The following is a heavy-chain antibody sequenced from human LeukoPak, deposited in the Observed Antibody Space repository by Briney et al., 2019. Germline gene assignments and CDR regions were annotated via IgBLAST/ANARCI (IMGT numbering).Heavy chain of an antibody. J-gene: IGHJ5*02. V-gene: IGHV1-69*04. CDR2: IIPIFGIA. CDR3: AIRYGSGTVGVLDP. Sequence: SVKVSCKASGGTFSSYAISWVRQAPGQGLEWVGRIIPIFGIANYAQKFQGRVTITADKSTSTAYMELSSLRSEDTAVYYCAIRYGSGTVGVLDPWGQGTLVTVSS. D-gene: IGHD3-10*01. CDR1: GGTFSSYA.